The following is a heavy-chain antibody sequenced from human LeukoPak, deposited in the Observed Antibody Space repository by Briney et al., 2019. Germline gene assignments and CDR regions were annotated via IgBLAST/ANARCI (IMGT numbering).Heavy chain of an antibody. J-gene: IGHJ4*02. CDR1: GYTFTSYA. D-gene: IGHD6-19*01. CDR2: INTNTGNP. V-gene: IGHV7-4-1*02. CDR3: ARGLPIAVAGIFDY. Sequence: ASVKVSCKASGYTFTSYAMNWVRQAPGQGLEWMGWINTNTGNPTYAQGFTGRFVFSLDTFVSTAYLQISSLKAEDTAVYYCARGLPIAVAGIFDYWGQGTLVTVSS.